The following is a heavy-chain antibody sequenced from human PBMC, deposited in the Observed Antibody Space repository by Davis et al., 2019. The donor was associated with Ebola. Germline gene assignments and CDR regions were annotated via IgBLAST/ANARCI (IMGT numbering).Heavy chain of an antibody. CDR3: ARDRERSSWYIDY. Sequence: PSETLSLTCTVSGGSISSYYWSWIRQPPGKGLEWIGYIYYSGSTNYNPSLKSRVTISVDTSKNQFSLKLNSVTPEDTAVYYCARDRERSSWYIDYWGQGTLVTVSS. J-gene: IGHJ4*02. D-gene: IGHD6-13*01. CDR2: IYYSGST. CDR1: GGSISSYY. V-gene: IGHV4-59*12.